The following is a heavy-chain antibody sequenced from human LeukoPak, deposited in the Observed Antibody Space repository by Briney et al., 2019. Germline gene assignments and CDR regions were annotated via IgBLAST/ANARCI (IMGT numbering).Heavy chain of an antibody. J-gene: IGHJ5*02. V-gene: IGHV1-46*01. CDR1: GYTLTSYY. CDR2: INPSGGST. D-gene: IGHD2-15*01. Sequence: ASVTVSCKASGYTLTSYYMHWVRQAPGQGLEWMGIINPSGGSTSYAQKFQGRVTMTRDTSTSTVYMELSSLRSEDTAVYYCARNLVVVARGVWFDPWGQGTLVTVSS. CDR3: ARNLVVVARGVWFDP.